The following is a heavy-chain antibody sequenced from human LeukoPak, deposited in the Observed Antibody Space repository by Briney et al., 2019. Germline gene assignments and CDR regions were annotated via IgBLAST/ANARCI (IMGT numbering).Heavy chain of an antibody. CDR3: ARTRWPKPFDY. D-gene: IGHD4-23*01. Sequence: SETLSLTCAVYGGSFSGYYWSWIRQPPGRGLEWIGEINHSGSTNYNPSLKSRVTISVDTSKNQFSLKLSSVTAADTAVYYCARTRWPKPFDYWGQGTLVTVSS. CDR2: INHSGST. J-gene: IGHJ4*02. V-gene: IGHV4-34*01. CDR1: GGSFSGYY.